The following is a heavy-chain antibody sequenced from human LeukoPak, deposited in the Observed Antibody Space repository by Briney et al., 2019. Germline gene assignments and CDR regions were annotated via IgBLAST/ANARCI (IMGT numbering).Heavy chain of an antibody. CDR3: ARTRTLPSNYLDY. Sequence: ESGPALVKPTQTLTLTCTFSGFSLSTSGMCVSSVRQPPGKALEWLARIVWDDYKYYSTSLKTRLTISKDTSKNRVVLTMTNMDPVDTATYFCARTRTLPSNYLDYWGQGTLVTVSS. D-gene: IGHD4-11*01. CDR1: GFSLSTSGMC. J-gene: IGHJ4*02. V-gene: IGHV2-70*11. CDR2: IVWDDYK.